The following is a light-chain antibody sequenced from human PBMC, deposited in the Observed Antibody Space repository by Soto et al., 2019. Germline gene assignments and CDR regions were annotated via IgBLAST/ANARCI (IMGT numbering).Light chain of an antibody. CDR2: DAS. CDR1: QSVSSY. V-gene: IGKV3-11*01. J-gene: IGKJ4*01. CDR3: QQRSNWHLT. Sequence: EIVLTHSPATLSLSPGERATLSCSASQSVSSYLAWYQQKPGQAPRLLIYDASNRATGIPARFSGSGSGTDFTLTISSLEPEDFAVYYCQQRSNWHLTFGGGTKVDIK.